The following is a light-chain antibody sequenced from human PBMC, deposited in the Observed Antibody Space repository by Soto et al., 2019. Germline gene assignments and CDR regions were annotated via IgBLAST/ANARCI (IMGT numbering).Light chain of an antibody. CDR1: SSDVGGYNY. V-gene: IGLV2-14*01. CDR2: DVS. CDR3: SSYTSSFTLVV. Sequence: QSALTQPASVSGSPGQSITISCTGTSSDVGGYNYDSWYQQHPGKAPKLMIYDVSNRPSGVSNRFSGSKSGNTASLTISGLQAEDDADYFCSSYTSSFTLVVFGGGTKLTVL. J-gene: IGLJ2*01.